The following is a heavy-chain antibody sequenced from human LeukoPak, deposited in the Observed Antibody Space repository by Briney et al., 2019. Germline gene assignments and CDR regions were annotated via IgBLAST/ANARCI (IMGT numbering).Heavy chain of an antibody. CDR2: IYYSGST. CDR3: ARDPKWAVGGVVGGNLDF. D-gene: IGHD3-16*02. Sequence: SETLSLTCTVSGGSISSSSYYWGWIRQPPGKGLEWIGSIYYSGSTYYNPSLKSRVTISVDTSKNQFSLKLSSVTAADTAVYYCARDPKWAVGGVVGGNLDFWSRGTPVTVSS. CDR1: GGSISSSSYY. V-gene: IGHV4-39*07. J-gene: IGHJ4*02.